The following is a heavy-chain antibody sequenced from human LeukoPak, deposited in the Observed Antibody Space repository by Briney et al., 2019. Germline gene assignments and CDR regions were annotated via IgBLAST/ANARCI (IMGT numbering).Heavy chain of an antibody. J-gene: IGHJ4*02. V-gene: IGHV3-9*01. CDR3: AKGYYYDSSGPFDY. CDR2: ISWNSGSI. CDR1: GFIFSSYA. D-gene: IGHD3-22*01. Sequence: GGSLRLSCAASGFIFSSYAMSWVRQAPGKGLEWVSGISWNSGSIGYADSVKGRFTISRDNAKNSLYLQMNSLRAEDTALYYCAKGYYYDSSGPFDYWGQGTLVTVSS.